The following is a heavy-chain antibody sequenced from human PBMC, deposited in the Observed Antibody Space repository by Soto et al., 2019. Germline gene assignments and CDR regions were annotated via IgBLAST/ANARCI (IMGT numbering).Heavy chain of an antibody. CDR3: ASQYYDYVWGSYRSFDY. CDR2: IYHSGST. D-gene: IGHD3-16*02. J-gene: IGHJ4*02. V-gene: IGHV4-30-2*02. Sequence: TLSLTCAVSGGSISSGGYSWSWIRQPPGKGLEWIGYIYHSGSTYYNPSLKSRVTISVDRSKNQFSLKLSSVTAADTAVYYCASQYYDYVWGSYRSFDYWGQGTLVTVSS. CDR1: GGSISSGGYS.